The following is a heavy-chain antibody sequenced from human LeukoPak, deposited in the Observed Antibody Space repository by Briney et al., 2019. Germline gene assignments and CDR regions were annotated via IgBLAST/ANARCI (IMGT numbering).Heavy chain of an antibody. Sequence: SVKLSCTASGGTFSSYAISWMRQAPGKGLEWMGRIIHIFGTTNYAQKFQGRVTITTDESTSTAYMELSSVRAEDTAVYYCARGPYYYDSSGYYRDWGQGTLVTVSS. V-gene: IGHV1-69*05. CDR3: ARGPYYYDSSGYYRD. CDR1: GGTFSSYA. J-gene: IGHJ4*02. D-gene: IGHD3-22*01. CDR2: IIHIFGTT.